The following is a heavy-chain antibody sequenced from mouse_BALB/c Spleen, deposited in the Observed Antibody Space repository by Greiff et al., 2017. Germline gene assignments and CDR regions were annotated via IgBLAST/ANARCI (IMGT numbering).Heavy chain of an antibody. D-gene: IGHD2-14*01. CDR2: ISDGGSYT. CDR1: GFTFSDYY. V-gene: IGHV5-4*02. Sequence: EVHLVESGGGLVKPGGSLKLSCAASGFTFSDYYMYWVRQTPEKRLEWVATISDGGSYTYYPDSVKGRFTISRDNAKNNLYLQMSSLKSEDTAMYYCARGGVQYAMDYWGQGTSVTVSS. J-gene: IGHJ4*01. CDR3: ARGGVQYAMDY.